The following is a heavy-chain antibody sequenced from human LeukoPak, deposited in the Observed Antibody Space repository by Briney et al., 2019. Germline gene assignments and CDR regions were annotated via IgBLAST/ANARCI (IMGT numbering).Heavy chain of an antibody. J-gene: IGHJ4*02. CDR1: GFNFSISY. CDR3: ARGWATIPD. D-gene: IGHD5-24*01. V-gene: IGHV3-7*01. Sequence: GGSLRLSCTASGFNFSISYMMWVRQAPGEGLEWVAHIDPDGVDKNYVGSVKDRFIISRDNTKNSLFLQMNGLRDDDTALYYCARGWATIPDWGQGSLVIVSS. CDR2: IDPDGVDK.